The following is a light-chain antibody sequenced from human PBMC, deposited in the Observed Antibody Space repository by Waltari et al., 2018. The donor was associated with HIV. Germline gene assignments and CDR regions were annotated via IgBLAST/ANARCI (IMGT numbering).Light chain of an antibody. CDR3: SSFAPTNKFYVL. V-gene: IGLV2-8*01. Sequence: QSTLTQPPSASGSPGQSVTISCTGTSSDMGGYNYVTWYQQHPGKAPKLIMTEVTKRPSGVPDRFSCSKSGNTASLTVSGLQADDEALYYCSSFAPTNKFYVLFGGGTTLTVL. CDR1: SSDMGGYNY. J-gene: IGLJ2*01. CDR2: EVT.